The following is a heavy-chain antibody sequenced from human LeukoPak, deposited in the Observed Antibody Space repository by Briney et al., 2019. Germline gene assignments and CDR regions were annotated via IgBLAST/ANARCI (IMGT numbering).Heavy chain of an antibody. CDR1: GFTFSTYD. J-gene: IGHJ6*02. D-gene: IGHD1-7*01. CDR2: IGTADDT. V-gene: IGHV3-13*01. Sequence: GRSLRLSCAASGFTFSTYDTHWVRQVTGKGLEWVSAIGTADDTYYLGSVKGRFTISRENAKNVLYLQMSSLRAEDTAVYYCAREIRETVITRHYYYGIDVWGQGTTVTVSS. CDR3: AREIRETVITRHYYYGIDV.